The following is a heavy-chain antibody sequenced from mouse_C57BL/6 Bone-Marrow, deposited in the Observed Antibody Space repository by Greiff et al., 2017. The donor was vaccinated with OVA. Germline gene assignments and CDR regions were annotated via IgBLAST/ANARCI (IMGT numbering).Heavy chain of an antibody. V-gene: IGHV1-64*01. J-gene: IGHJ1*03. CDR3: ATFRLYFDIDV. CDR1: GYTFTSYW. Sequence: VQLQQPGAELVKPGASVKLSCKASGYTFTSYWMHWVKQRPGQGLEWIGIINPNSGSTNYNEKFKSKATLTVDKSSSTADMQLSSLTSEDSAVYYCATFRLYFDIDVWGTGTTVTVSS. D-gene: IGHD1-1*01. CDR2: INPNSGST.